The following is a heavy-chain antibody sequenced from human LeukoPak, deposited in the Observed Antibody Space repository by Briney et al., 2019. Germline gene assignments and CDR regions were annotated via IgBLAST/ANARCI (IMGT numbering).Heavy chain of an antibody. V-gene: IGHV1-69*13. Sequence: GASVKVSCKASGGTFSSYAISWVRQAPGQGLEWMGGIIPTFGTANYAQKFQGRVTITADESTSTAYMELSSLRSEDTAVYYCASVSVVVVPAAILTYYYYMDVWGKGTTVTISS. J-gene: IGHJ6*03. D-gene: IGHD2-2*01. CDR2: IIPTFGTA. CDR1: GGTFSSYA. CDR3: ASVSVVVVPAAILTYYYYMDV.